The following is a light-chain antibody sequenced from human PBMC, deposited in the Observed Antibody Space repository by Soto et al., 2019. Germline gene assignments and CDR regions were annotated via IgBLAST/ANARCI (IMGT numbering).Light chain of an antibody. CDR2: DVS. J-gene: IGLJ1*01. CDR1: SSDVGGYNY. Sequence: SVLPQPRSVSMSPGQSVTISCTGTSSDVGGYNYVSWYQQHPGKAPKLMIYDVSKRPSGVPDRFSGSKSGNTASLTISGLQAEDEADYYCCSYAGSYSYVFGTGTKVTVL. CDR3: CSYAGSYSYV. V-gene: IGLV2-11*01.